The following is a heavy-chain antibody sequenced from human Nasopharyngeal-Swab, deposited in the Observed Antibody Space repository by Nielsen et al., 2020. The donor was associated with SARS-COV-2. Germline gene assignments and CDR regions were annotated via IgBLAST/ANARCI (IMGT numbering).Heavy chain of an antibody. J-gene: IGHJ6*02. CDR2: ISVYNGDT. D-gene: IGHD2-15*01. Sequence: ASVKVFCKASGYTLSNYGISWVRQTPGQGLEWMGWISVYNGDTNYAQKFQGRVTMTIDTSTSTAYMELRSLRPDDTAVYFCAREIFSGYCSGTRCYGVIYYGMDVWGQGTTVTVSS. V-gene: IGHV1-18*01. CDR3: AREIFSGYCSGTRCYGVIYYGMDV. CDR1: GYTLSNYG.